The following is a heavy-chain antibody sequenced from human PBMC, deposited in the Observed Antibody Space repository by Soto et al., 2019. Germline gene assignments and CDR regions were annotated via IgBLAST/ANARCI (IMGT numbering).Heavy chain of an antibody. Sequence: QVQLQESGPGLVKPSGTLSLTCAVSGGSISSSNWWSWVRQPPGKGLEWIGEIYHSGSTNYNPSLKSLVTISVDKSKNQFSLKLSSVTAADTAVYYCARGGWDLVVVPAGTYNWFDPWGQGTLVTVSS. V-gene: IGHV4-4*02. CDR1: GGSISSSNW. D-gene: IGHD2-2*01. J-gene: IGHJ5*02. CDR3: ARGGWDLVVVPAGTYNWFDP. CDR2: IYHSGST.